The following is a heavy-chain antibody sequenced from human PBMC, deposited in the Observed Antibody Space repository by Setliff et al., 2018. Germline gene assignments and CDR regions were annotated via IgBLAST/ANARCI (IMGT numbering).Heavy chain of an antibody. CDR2: IIPIFGSA. CDR1: GFSFTDYL. J-gene: IGHJ3*02. D-gene: IGHD3-3*01. CDR3: ARDRFYNSWSGTSITAPHDAFDI. Sequence: KVSCKASGFSFTDYLMNWMRQAPGQGLEWMGGIIPIFGSANYARKFQGRVTMTRDTSTSTVYMEVISLRSEDPAVYFCARDRFYNSWSGTSITAPHDAFDIWGQGTMVTVSS. V-gene: IGHV1-69*05.